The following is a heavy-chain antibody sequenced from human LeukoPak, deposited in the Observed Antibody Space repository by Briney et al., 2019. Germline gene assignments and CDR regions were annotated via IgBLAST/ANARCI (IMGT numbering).Heavy chain of an antibody. CDR3: ATYRQVLLPFES. V-gene: IGHV3-23*01. J-gene: IGHJ4*02. D-gene: IGHD2-8*02. CDR2: IFPSGGEV. CDR1: GFTFSTFA. Sequence: GGSLRLSCAASGFTFSTFAMIWVRQPPGKGLEWVSSIFPSGGEVHYADSVRGRFTISRDNSKSTLSLQMNSLRAEDTAIYYCATYRQVLLPFESWGQGTLVTVSS.